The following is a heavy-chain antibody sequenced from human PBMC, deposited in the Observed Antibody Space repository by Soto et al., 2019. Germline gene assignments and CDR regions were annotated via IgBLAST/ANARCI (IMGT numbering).Heavy chain of an antibody. Sequence: QVQLVESGGGVVQPGGSLRLSCAASGFTFSNHAMHWVRQAPGKGLEWVAFIYYDGSNKYYADSVKGRFTISRDNSKNTRYLEMNSLRAEDTAVYYCARLAAADPGYGIDVWGQGTTVTVSS. CDR1: GFTFSNHA. CDR2: IYYDGSNK. CDR3: ARLAAADPGYGIDV. J-gene: IGHJ6*02. V-gene: IGHV3-30-3*01. D-gene: IGHD6-13*01.